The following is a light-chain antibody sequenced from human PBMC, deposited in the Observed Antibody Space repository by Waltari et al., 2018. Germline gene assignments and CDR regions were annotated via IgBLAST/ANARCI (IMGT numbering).Light chain of an antibody. CDR2: DLS. Sequence: LTQPPSVSGSPGQSVTISCSGTSSEVGTYNRVSWYQQPPGTAPKLIIFDLSSRPSGVPDRFSGSKSGSTSSLTISGLQAEDEGDYYCSSYTPSGTLVFGGGTKLTVL. CDR1: SSEVGTYNR. J-gene: IGLJ2*01. V-gene: IGLV2-18*02. CDR3: SSYTPSGTLV.